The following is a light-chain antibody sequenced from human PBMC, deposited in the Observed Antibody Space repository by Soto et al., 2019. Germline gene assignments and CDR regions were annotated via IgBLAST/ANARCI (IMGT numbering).Light chain of an antibody. V-gene: IGKV1-5*03. J-gene: IGKJ1*01. CDR1: QTISSW. CDR3: QHYNSYSAA. Sequence: DIQMTQSPSTLSGSVGDRVTITCRASQTISSWLARYQQKPGKAPKLLIYKASTLKSAVPSRFSCSGSGTEFTLTISSLQPYDFATYYCQHYNSYSAAFGQGTKVEL. CDR2: KAS.